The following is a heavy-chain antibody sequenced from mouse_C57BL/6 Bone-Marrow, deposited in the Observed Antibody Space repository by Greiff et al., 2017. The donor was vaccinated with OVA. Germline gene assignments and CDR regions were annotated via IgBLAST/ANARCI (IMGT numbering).Heavy chain of an antibody. D-gene: IGHD1-1*01. CDR1: GYTFTSYW. V-gene: IGHV1-64*01. J-gene: IGHJ2*01. CDR3: ARLDYYGSSYFDY. CDR2: IHPNSGST. Sequence: QVQLQQPGAELVKPGASVKVSCKASGYTFTSYWMHWVKQRPGQGLEWIGMIHPNSGSTNYNEKFKSKATLTVDKSSSTAYMQLSSLTSEDSAVYYCARLDYYGSSYFDYWGQGTTLTVSS.